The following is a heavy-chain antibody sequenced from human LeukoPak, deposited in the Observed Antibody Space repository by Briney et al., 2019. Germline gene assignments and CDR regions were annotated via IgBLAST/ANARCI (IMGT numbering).Heavy chain of an antibody. Sequence: GASVKVSCKVSGYTLTELSMHWVRQAPGKGLEWMGGFDPEDGETIYAQKFQGRVTMTEDTSTDTAYMELSSLRSEDTAVYYCATAGYSSSWYRPLLDYWGQGTLVTVSS. D-gene: IGHD6-13*01. J-gene: IGHJ4*02. CDR1: GYTLTELS. CDR3: ATAGYSSSWYRPLLDY. CDR2: FDPEDGET. V-gene: IGHV1-24*01.